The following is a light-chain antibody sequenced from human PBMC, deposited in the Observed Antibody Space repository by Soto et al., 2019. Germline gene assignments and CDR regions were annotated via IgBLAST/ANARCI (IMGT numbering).Light chain of an antibody. Sequence: QSALTQPASVSGSPGQSITISCTGTSSDVGTYNLLSWYQHHPGKAPKLMIYEASKRPSGVSIRFSGSKSGNTASLTISGLQPEDEADYYCCSYTSSSVVFGGGTQLTVL. V-gene: IGLV2-23*01. J-gene: IGLJ2*01. CDR1: SSDVGTYNL. CDR2: EAS. CDR3: CSYTSSSVV.